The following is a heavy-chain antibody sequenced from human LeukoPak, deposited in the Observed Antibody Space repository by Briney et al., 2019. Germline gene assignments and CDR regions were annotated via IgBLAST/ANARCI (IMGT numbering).Heavy chain of an antibody. Sequence: ASVKVSCKASGFTFTSYDINWVRQASGQGLEWMGWMNPNSGNTGYAQKFQGRVTMTRDTSISTAYMELRGLRSEDTAVYYCVRDGEGVAISVNYWFDPWGQGTLVTVSS. CDR3: VRDGEGVAISVNYWFDP. CDR2: MNPNSGNT. V-gene: IGHV1-8*01. J-gene: IGHJ5*02. D-gene: IGHD3-10*01. CDR1: GFTFTSYD.